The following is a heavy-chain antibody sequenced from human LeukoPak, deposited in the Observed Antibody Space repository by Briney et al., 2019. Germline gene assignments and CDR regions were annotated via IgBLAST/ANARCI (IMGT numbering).Heavy chain of an antibody. CDR1: GGTFSSYT. J-gene: IGHJ4*02. D-gene: IGHD3-16*02. CDR2: IIPILGIA. CDR3: ARDAGRSTFGGVIVPPYFDY. Sequence: ASVKVSCKASGGTFSSYTISWVRQAPGQGLEWMGRIIPILGIANHAQKFQGRVTITADKSTSTAYMELSSLRSEDTAVYYCARDAGRSTFGGVIVPPYFDYWGQGTLVTVSS. V-gene: IGHV1-69*04.